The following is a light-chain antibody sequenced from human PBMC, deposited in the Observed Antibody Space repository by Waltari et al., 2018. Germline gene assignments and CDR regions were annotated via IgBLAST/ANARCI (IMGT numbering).Light chain of an antibody. CDR1: QSVSRF. Sequence: EIVLTQSPGTLSLSPGERGTLSCRASQSVSRFLAWYQQKPGQAPRLLIYGASTRATGIPDRFSGSGSGTDFSLTISRLEPEDFAVYYCQKYGRLPATFGQGTKVEIK. J-gene: IGKJ1*01. CDR2: GAS. V-gene: IGKV3-20*01. CDR3: QKYGRLPAT.